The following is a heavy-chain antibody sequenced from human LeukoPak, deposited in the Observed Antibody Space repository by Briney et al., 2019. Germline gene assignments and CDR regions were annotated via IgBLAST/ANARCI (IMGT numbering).Heavy chain of an antibody. CDR2: INPSGGGT. V-gene: IGHV1-46*01. J-gene: IGHJ4*02. D-gene: IGHD3-10*01. CDR3: ARDQGVTMVRGIMSPSAADY. CDR1: GYTFTSYY. Sequence: GASVKVSCKASGYTFTSYYVYWVRQAPGQGLEWMGKINPSGGGTDYAQRFQGRVTMTWDTSTSTVYMELSSLRSEDTAVYYCARDQGVTMVRGIMSPSAADYWGQGTLVTVSS.